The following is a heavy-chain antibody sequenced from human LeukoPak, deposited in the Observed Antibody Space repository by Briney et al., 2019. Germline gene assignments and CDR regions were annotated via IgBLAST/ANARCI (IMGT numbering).Heavy chain of an antibody. CDR2: IDTNSGGT. D-gene: IGHD2-15*01. CDR3: ASEAYCSGGSCSLHRVAS. CDR1: GHTFTAYY. V-gene: IGHV1-2*02. Sequence: GASVKVSCKASGHTFTAYYMHWVRQAPGQGLEWMGWIDTNSGGTNYAQKFQGRVTITRDTSIGTAYMELSSLISDDTAVYYCASEAYCSGGSCSLHRVASWGQGTLVTVSS. J-gene: IGHJ4*02.